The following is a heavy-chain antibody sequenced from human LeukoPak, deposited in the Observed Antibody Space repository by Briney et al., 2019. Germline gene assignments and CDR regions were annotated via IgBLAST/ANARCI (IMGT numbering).Heavy chain of an antibody. V-gene: IGHV1-46*01. CDR1: GYTFTTYY. CDR3: AREGVAGTGLAY. J-gene: IGHJ4*02. D-gene: IGHD6-13*01. Sequence: ASVKVSCKASGYTFTTYYMHWVRQAPGGLEWMGIINPRGGETSYAQKFRGRVSMTRDTSTNTVYMELSSLRSEDTAVYYCAREGVAGTGLAYWGQGTLVTVSS. CDR2: INPRGGET.